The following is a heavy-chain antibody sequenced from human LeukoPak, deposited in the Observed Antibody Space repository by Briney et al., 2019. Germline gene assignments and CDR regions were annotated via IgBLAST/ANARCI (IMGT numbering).Heavy chain of an antibody. CDR2: IYHSGNT. CDR3: ARDSGQWLEDAFDI. J-gene: IGHJ3*02. V-gene: IGHV4-31*03. CDR1: GGSINSGGYF. D-gene: IGHD6-19*01. Sequence: PSQTLSLTCTVSGGSINSGGYFWSWIRQHPGKGLEWVGHIYHSGNTYYNPSLKSRVTMSVDTSKNQFSLKLTSVTAADTAVYYCARDSGQWLEDAFDIWGQGTMVTVSS.